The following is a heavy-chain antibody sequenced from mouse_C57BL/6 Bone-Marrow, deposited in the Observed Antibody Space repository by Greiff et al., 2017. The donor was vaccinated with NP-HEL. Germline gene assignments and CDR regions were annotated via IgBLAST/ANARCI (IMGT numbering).Heavy chain of an antibody. V-gene: IGHV1-81*01. J-gene: IGHJ4*01. Sequence: LEESGAELARPGASVKLSCKASGYTFTSYGISWVKQRTGQGLEWIGEIYPRSGNTYYNEKFKGKATLTADKSSSTAYMELRSLTSEDSAVYFCARLPHYYAMDYWGQGTSVTVSS. CDR2: IYPRSGNT. CDR3: ARLPHYYAMDY. CDR1: GYTFTSYG.